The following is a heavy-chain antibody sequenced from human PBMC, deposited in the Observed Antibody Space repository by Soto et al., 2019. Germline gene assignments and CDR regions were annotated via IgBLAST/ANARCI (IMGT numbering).Heavy chain of an antibody. CDR2: IIPIFGTT. J-gene: IGHJ2*01. V-gene: IGHV1-69*12. Sequence: QVQLVQSGAEVKKPGSSVKVSCKASGGTFSSYAISWVRQAPGQGLEWMGGIIPIFGTTNYAQKFQGRVTITADESTSTAYIELSSLRSDATDMYSCARVVTVVKSFHYWYFDLWGRGTLVTVSS. CDR3: ARVVTVVKSFHYWYFDL. CDR1: GGTFSSYA. D-gene: IGHD2-15*01.